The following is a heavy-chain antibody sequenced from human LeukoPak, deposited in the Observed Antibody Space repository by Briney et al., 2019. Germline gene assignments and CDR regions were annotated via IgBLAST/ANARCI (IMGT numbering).Heavy chain of an antibody. CDR3: AREGRASHSGY. Sequence: SETLSLTCTVSGASISSTTYYWGWIRQPPRKGLEWIASIYYSGSTYYNPSLKSRVTISVDTSKNQFSLKLSSVTAADTAVYYCAREGRASHSGYWGQGTLVTVSS. CDR2: IYYSGST. V-gene: IGHV4-39*02. D-gene: IGHD6-13*01. CDR1: GASISSTTYY. J-gene: IGHJ4*02.